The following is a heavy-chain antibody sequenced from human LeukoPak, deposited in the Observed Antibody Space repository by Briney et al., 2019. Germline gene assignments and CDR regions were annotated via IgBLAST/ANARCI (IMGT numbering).Heavy chain of an antibody. CDR1: GGSISSSSYY. D-gene: IGHD6-6*01. Sequence: PSETRSLTCTVSGGSISSSSYYWGWIRQPPGKGLEWIGSIYYSGSTYYNPSLKSRVTISVDTSKNQFSLKLSSLTAADTAVYYCARLYSSSSDFDYWGQGTLVTVSS. V-gene: IGHV4-39*01. J-gene: IGHJ4*02. CDR2: IYYSGST. CDR3: ARLYSSSSDFDY.